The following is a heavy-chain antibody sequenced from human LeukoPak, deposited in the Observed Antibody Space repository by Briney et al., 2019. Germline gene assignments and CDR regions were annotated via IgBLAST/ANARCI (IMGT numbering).Heavy chain of an antibody. CDR1: GFTFSSYA. V-gene: IGHV3-23*01. J-gene: IGHJ4*02. D-gene: IGHD2-2*01. CDR3: AKVGLGYCSSTSCYERFISAYYFDY. CDR2: ISGSGGST. Sequence: PGGSLRLSCAASGFTFSSYAMSWVRQAPGKGLEWVSAISGSGGSTYYADSVKGRFTISRDNSKNTLYLQMNSLRAEDTAVYYCAKVGLGYCSSTSCYERFISAYYFDYWGQGTLVTVSS.